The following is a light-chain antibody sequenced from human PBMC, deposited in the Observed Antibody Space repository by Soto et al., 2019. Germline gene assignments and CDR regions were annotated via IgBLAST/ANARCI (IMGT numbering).Light chain of an antibody. J-gene: IGLJ1*01. Sequence: QSVLTQPASVSGSPGQSITISCTGTSSDVGGYNYVSWYQHHPGKAPKLIIYDVSNRPSGVSNPFSGSKSGNTASLTISGLQPEDEADYYCSSNKTSNTRQIVFVTVTKVTV. CDR3: SSNKTSNTRQIV. CDR2: DVS. CDR1: SSDVGGYNY. V-gene: IGLV2-14*03.